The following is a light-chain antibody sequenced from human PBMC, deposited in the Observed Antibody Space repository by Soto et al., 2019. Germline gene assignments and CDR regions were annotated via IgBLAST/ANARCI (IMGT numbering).Light chain of an antibody. CDR2: AAS. CDR1: QGISSW. Sequence: DIPMTQSPSSVSASVGDRVTITCRASQGISSWLGWYQQKPGKAPKLLIYAASTLQSGVPSRFSGSGSGTDFTLTISSLQPEDSATYYCQQASSFPVTFGGGTKVEIK. V-gene: IGKV1-12*01. CDR3: QQASSFPVT. J-gene: IGKJ4*01.